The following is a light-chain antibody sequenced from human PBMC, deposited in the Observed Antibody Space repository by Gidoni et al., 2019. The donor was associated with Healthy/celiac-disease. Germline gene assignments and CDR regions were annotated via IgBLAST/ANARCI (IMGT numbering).Light chain of an antibody. Sequence: EIVLTQSPDTLSLSPGEGATLSCRASQSVKSNYLAWYQQKPGQAPRLLISGASIRATGIPDRFSGSVSVTDFTLTISRLEPEDFAVYYCQQYTNSLTFGGXTKVEIK. CDR2: GAS. CDR1: QSVKSNY. CDR3: QQYTNSLT. J-gene: IGKJ4*01. V-gene: IGKV3-20*01.